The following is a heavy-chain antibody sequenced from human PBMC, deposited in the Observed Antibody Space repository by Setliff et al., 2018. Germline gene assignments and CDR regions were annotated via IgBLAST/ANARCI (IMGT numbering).Heavy chain of an antibody. CDR1: GYTLTELS. Sequence: ASVKVSCKVSGYTLTELSMHWVRQAPGKGLEWMGGFDPEDGDTIYAQKFQGRVTITRDTSTDTAYMELSSLRSEDTAVYFCARDQGHGITAAGPDYWGQGTLVTVSS. CDR2: FDPEDGDT. D-gene: IGHD6-13*01. J-gene: IGHJ4*02. CDR3: ARDQGHGITAAGPDY. V-gene: IGHV1-24*01.